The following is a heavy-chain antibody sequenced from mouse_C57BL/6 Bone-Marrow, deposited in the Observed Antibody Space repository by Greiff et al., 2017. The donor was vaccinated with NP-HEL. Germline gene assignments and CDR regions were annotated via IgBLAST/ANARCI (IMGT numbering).Heavy chain of an antibody. CDR2: ISSGSSTI. CDR3: ARGIYGKWAY. Sequence: EVKVVESGGGLVKPGGSLKLSCAASGFTFSDYGMHWVRQAPEKGLEWVAYISSGSSTIYYADTVKGRFTISRDNAKNTLFLQMTSLRSEDTAMYYCARGIYGKWAYWGQGTLVTVSA. J-gene: IGHJ3*01. CDR1: GFTFSDYG. D-gene: IGHD2-1*01. V-gene: IGHV5-17*01.